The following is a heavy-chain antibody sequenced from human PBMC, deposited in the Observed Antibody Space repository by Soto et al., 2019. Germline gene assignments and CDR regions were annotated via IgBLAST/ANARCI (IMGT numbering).Heavy chain of an antibody. CDR3: ARDLRPVAGYQLQAAHSYFNNGMDV. CDR2: IVPIIGTA. D-gene: IGHD2-2*01. J-gene: IGHJ6*02. Sequence: SVKVSCKASGGSFSSYAISWVRQAPGQGLEWSGGIVPIIGTANYAEKVQGRVTITADKSTSTAYMELSSLRSEDTAVYYCARDLRPVAGYQLQAAHSYFNNGMDVWGQGTTVTVSS. CDR1: GGSFSSYA. V-gene: IGHV1-69*06.